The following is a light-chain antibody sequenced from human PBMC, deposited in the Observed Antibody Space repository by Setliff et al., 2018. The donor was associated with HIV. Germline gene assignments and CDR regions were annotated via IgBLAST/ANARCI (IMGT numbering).Light chain of an antibody. V-gene: IGLV2-14*01. CDR1: SSDVGGYNS. Sequence: QSVLTQPASVSGSPGQSITISCTGTSSDVGGYNSVSWYQQHPGKAPKLIIYEVRNRPSGVSNRFSGSKSGNTASLTISGLQAEDEADYYCSSYAITNTLPFGTGTKVTV. J-gene: IGLJ1*01. CDR3: SSYAITNTLP. CDR2: EVR.